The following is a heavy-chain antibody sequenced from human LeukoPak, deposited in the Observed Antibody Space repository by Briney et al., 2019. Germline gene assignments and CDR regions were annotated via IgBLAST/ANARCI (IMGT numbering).Heavy chain of an antibody. J-gene: IGHJ4*02. D-gene: IGHD1-1*01. CDR2: IIPILGIA. CDR1: GGTFSSYA. V-gene: IGHV1-69*04. CDR3: ARAPTTLRTSPGY. Sequence: SVKVSCKASGGTFSSYAISWVRQAPGQGLEWMGRIIPILGIANYAQKFQGRVTITADESTSTAYMELSSLRSEDTAVYYCARAPTTLRTSPGYWGQGTLVTVSS.